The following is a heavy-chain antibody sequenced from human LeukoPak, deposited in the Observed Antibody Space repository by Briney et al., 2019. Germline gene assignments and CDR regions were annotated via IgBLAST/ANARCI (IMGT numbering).Heavy chain of an antibody. Sequence: PGGSLRLSCAASGFTFSSYEMNWVRQAPGKGLEWVSYISSSGSTIYYANSCKGRFTISRDNAKNSLYLQMNSLRAEDTDVYYCAKDAHYNFWSGYMDVWGKGTTVTVSS. V-gene: IGHV3-48*03. CDR2: ISSSGSTI. CDR1: GFTFSSYE. J-gene: IGHJ6*03. D-gene: IGHD3-3*01. CDR3: AKDAHYNFWSGYMDV.